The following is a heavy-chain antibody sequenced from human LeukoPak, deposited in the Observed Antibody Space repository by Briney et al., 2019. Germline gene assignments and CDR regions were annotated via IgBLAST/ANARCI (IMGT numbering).Heavy chain of an antibody. CDR1: GFTFSNYA. V-gene: IGHV3-30*04. Sequence: GGSLRLSCAASGFTFSNYAMHWVRQAPGKGLEWVAIVKHDGRNQYYAESVKGRFTISRDSSKNTVSLQMNSLRAGDSALYYCGRDPSARVTIDFWGQGSLVTV. CDR3: GRDPSARVTIDF. CDR2: VKHDGRNQ. J-gene: IGHJ4*02. D-gene: IGHD5-24*01.